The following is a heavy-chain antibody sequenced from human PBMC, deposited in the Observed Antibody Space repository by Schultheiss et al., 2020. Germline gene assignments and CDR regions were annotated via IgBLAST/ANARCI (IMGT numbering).Heavy chain of an antibody. CDR2: IYSGGST. CDR3: ASSVPYDSSGYTIEQYYYYGMDV. CDR1: GFTVSSNY. D-gene: IGHD3-22*01. Sequence: GGSLRLSCAASGFTVSSNYMSWVRQAPGKGLEWVSVIYSGGSTYYADSVKGRFTISRDNSKNTLYLQMNRLRAEDTAVYYCASSVPYDSSGYTIEQYYYYGMDVWGQGTTVTVSS. V-gene: IGHV3-53*01. J-gene: IGHJ6*02.